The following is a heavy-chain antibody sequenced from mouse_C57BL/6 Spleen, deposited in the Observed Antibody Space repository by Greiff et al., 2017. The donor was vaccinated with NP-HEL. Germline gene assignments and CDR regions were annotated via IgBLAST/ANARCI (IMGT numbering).Heavy chain of an antibody. CDR2: INPNNGGT. CDR3: ARERITTVVASFDY. Sequence: QLQQSGPELVKPGASVKMSCKASGYTFTDYNMHWVKQSHGKSLEWIGYINPNNGGTSYNQKFKGKATLTVNKSSSTAYMELRSLTSEDSAVYYCARERITTVVASFDYWGQGTTLTVSS. J-gene: IGHJ2*01. CDR1: GYTFTDYN. D-gene: IGHD1-1*01. V-gene: IGHV1-22*01.